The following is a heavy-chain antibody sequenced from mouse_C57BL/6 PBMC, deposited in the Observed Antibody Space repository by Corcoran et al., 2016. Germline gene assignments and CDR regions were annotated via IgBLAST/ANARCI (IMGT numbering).Heavy chain of an antibody. Sequence: EVQLQQSGPVLVKPGASVKMSCKASGYTFTDYYMNWVKQSHGKSLEWIGVINPYNGGTSYNQKFKGKATLTVDKSSSTAYMELNSLTSEDSAVYYCARFTIPYGAWYFDVWGTGTTVTVSS. J-gene: IGHJ1*03. CDR1: GYTFTDYY. D-gene: IGHD1-1*01. CDR2: INPYNGGT. CDR3: ARFTIPYGAWYFDV. V-gene: IGHV1-19*01.